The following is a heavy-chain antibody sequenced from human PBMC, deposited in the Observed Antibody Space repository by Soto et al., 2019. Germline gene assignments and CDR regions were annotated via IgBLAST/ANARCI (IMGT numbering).Heavy chain of an antibody. D-gene: IGHD2-2*01. J-gene: IGHJ4*02. V-gene: IGHV4-61*01. CDR3: ARDGVYCSSTSCSFDY. CDR1: GGSVSSGSYF. CDR2: IYYSGST. Sequence: SETLSLTCTVSGGSVSSGSYFWSWIRQPPGKGLDWIGSIYYSGSTNYNPSLKSRVTMSVDTPKNQFSLKLSSVTAADTAVYYCARDGVYCSSTSCSFDYWGQGTLVTSPQ.